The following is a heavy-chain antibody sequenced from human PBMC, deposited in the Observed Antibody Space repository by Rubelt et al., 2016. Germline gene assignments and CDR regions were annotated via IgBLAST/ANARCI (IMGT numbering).Heavy chain of an antibody. CDR1: GYTFTSYA. CDR3: ARVLAMVTPGPGY. CDR2: INAGNGNT. J-gene: IGHJ4*02. V-gene: IGHV1-3*01. D-gene: IGHD5-18*01. Sequence: QVQLVQSGAEVKKPGASVKVSCKASGYTFTSYAMHWVRQAPGQRLEWMGWINAGNGNTKYSQKFQGRVTITRDTSASTAYMELSSLRSEDTAVDYCARVLAMVTPGPGYWGQGTLVTVSS.